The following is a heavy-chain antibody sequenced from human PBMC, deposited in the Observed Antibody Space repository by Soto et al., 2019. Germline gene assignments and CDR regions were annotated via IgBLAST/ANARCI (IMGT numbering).Heavy chain of an antibody. D-gene: IGHD6-19*01. J-gene: IGHJ1*01. CDR3: ARDRIAVAGNPEYFQH. CDR2: INSGGSST. CDR1: GFTFSSYW. Sequence: GGSLRLSCAASGFTFSSYWMYWVRQAPGKGLVWVSRINSGGSSTNYADSVKGRFTISRDNAKNTLYLQMNSLRAEDTAVYYCARDRIAVAGNPEYFQHWGQGTLVTVSS. V-gene: IGHV3-74*01.